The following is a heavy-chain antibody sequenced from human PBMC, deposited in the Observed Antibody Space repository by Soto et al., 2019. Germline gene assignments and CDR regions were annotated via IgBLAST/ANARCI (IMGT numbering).Heavy chain of an antibody. CDR2: MNSDGRTT. J-gene: IGHJ4*02. CDR3: ATAEVDY. CDR1: GFNFGNNW. V-gene: IGHV3-74*01. Sequence: EVQLMESGGGLVQPGGSLRLSCAASGFNFGNNWMHWVRQAPGKGLEWVSRMNSDGRTTNYADSVKGRFTVSRDNAKNTLYLQMNSLRAEDTAVYYCATAEVDYWGPGTLVTVSS.